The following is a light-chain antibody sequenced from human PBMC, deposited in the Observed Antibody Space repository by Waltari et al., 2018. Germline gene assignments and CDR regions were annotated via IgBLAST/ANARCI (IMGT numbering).Light chain of an antibody. J-gene: IGLJ2*01. CDR2: DDH. CDR3: QVWDRSSSSVV. V-gene: IGLV3-21*02. CDR1: NIGMQK. Sequence: SLILTQPPSVSVGPGQTARISCDGDNIGMQKVHWYQQKPGQAPVWPIFDDHDRPSGISDRFSGSNFGNRATVTISRAEVGDEADYYCQVWDRSSSSVVFGGGTKLTVL.